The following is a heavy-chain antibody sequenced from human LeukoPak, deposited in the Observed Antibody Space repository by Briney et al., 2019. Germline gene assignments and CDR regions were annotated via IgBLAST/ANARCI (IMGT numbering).Heavy chain of an antibody. D-gene: IGHD6-13*01. J-gene: IGHJ5*02. CDR2: ISAYNGNT. CDR3: ARDPIAAAGPYSWFDP. CDR1: GYTFTSYG. Sequence: ASVKVSCKASGYTFTSYGISWVRQAPGQGLEWMGWISAYNGNTNYAQKLQGRVTMTTDTSTSTAYMELRSLRSDDTAVYYCARDPIAAAGPYSWFDPWGQGTLVTVSS. V-gene: IGHV1-18*01.